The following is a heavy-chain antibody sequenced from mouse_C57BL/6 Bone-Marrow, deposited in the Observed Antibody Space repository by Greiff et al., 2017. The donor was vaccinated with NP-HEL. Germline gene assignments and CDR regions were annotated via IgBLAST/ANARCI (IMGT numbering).Heavy chain of an antibody. D-gene: IGHD1-1*01. J-gene: IGHJ3*01. Sequence: QVTLKESGPGILQPSQTLSLTCSFSGFTLSTFGMGVGWIRQPSGKGLEWLAHIWWDDDKYYNPALKSRLTISKATSKNQIFLKIANVDTADTATYYCARIKASLYYYGSSSWFAYWGQGTLVTVSA. CDR3: ARIKASLYYYGSSSWFAY. CDR1: GFTLSTFGMG. CDR2: IWWDDDK. V-gene: IGHV8-8*01.